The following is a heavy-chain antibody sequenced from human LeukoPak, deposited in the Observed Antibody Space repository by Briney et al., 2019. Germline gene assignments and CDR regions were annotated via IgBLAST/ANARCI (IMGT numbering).Heavy chain of an antibody. CDR3: ARGGYCSGGSCYATYGY. CDR2: IYYSGST. J-gene: IGHJ4*02. V-gene: IGHV4-39*02. Sequence: SETLSFTCTVSGGSISSSSYYWGWIRQPPGKGLEWIGSIYYSGSTYYNPSLKSRVTISVDTSKNHFSVKLSSVTAADTAVYYCARGGYCSGGSCYATYGYWGQGTLVTVSS. CDR1: GGSISSSSYY. D-gene: IGHD2-15*01.